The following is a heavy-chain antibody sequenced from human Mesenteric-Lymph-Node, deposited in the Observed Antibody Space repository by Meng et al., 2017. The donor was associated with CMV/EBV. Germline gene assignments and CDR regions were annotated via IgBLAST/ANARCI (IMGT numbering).Heavy chain of an antibody. Sequence: ASVKVSCKASGYTFTGHYINWLRQTPGQGLEWMGWINPTSGGTFYAQTFHDRVTMSRDTSISTAYMDLTSLRSDDTAVYYCARDRLGYGDVWGQGTTVTVSS. V-gene: IGHV1-2*02. CDR1: GYTFTGHY. CDR3: ARDRLGYGDV. CDR2: INPTSGGT. D-gene: IGHD2-15*01. J-gene: IGHJ6*02.